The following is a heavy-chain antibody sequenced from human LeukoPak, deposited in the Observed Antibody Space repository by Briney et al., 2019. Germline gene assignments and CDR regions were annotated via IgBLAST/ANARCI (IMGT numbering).Heavy chain of an antibody. CDR2: IYYSGST. Sequence: SQTLSLTCTVSGGSISSYYWSWIRQPPGKGLEWIRYIYYSGSTNYNPSLKSRVTISVDTSKNQFSLKLSSVTAADTAVYYCARLGPPYDILTGSPKGAFDIWGQGTMVTVSS. V-gene: IGHV4-59*01. J-gene: IGHJ3*02. D-gene: IGHD3-9*01. CDR1: GGSISSYY. CDR3: ARLGPPYDILTGSPKGAFDI.